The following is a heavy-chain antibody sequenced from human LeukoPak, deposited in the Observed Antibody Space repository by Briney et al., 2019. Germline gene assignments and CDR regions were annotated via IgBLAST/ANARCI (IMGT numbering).Heavy chain of an antibody. CDR2: IYYNGYT. J-gene: IGHJ5*02. Sequence: SETLSLTCTVSGDSISSSIYYWGWIRQPPGKGLEWIGCIYYNGYTYYTSSLKSRVTIFVNTSKNQFSLKLISVTAADTAVYYCARQGGGTMVRGVVRDWFDPWGQGTLVTVSS. CDR3: ARQGGGTMVRGVVRDWFDP. V-gene: IGHV4-39*01. CDR1: GDSISSSIYY. D-gene: IGHD3-10*01.